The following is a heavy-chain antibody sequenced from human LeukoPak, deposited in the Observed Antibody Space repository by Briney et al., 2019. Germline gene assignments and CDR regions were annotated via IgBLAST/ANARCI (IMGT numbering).Heavy chain of an antibody. V-gene: IGHV4-4*07. J-gene: IGHJ4*02. CDR1: GGSFSGYF. CDR3: AREEYSVTIFGVVTQFDY. Sequence: SETLSLTCAVYGGSFSGYFWSWIRQPAGKGLEWIGRIYTSGSTNYNPSLKSRITMSVDTSKNQFSLKLSSVTAADTAVYYCAREEYSVTIFGVVTQFDYWGQGTLVTVS. CDR2: IYTSGST. D-gene: IGHD3-3*01.